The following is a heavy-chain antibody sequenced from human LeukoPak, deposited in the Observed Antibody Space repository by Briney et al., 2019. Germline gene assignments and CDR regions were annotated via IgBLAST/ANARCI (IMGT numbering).Heavy chain of an antibody. V-gene: IGHV1-2*02. D-gene: IGHD6-19*01. Sequence: GASVTVSCKASAYTFTGYYMHWVRQAPGQGLEWMGWIYPNSGGTNYAQKFQGRVTMTRDTSISTAYMELSRLRSDDTAVYYCARSEQFPYYMDVWGKGTTVTVSS. J-gene: IGHJ6*03. CDR2: IYPNSGGT. CDR3: ARSEQFPYYMDV. CDR1: AYTFTGYY.